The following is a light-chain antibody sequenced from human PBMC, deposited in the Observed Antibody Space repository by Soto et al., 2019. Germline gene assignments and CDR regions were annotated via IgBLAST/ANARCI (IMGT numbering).Light chain of an antibody. CDR1: PSVTNY. Sequence: EIVLTQSPATLSLSPGERATLSCRASPSVTNYLAWCQQKPGQAPRLLIYGASSRATGIPDRFSGSGSGTDFTLTISRLEPEDFAVYYCQQYGSPPITFGQGTRLEIK. CDR3: QQYGSPPIT. J-gene: IGKJ5*01. V-gene: IGKV3-20*01. CDR2: GAS.